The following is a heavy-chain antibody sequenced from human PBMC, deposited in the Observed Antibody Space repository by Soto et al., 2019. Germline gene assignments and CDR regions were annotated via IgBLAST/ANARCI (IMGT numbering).Heavy chain of an antibody. Sequence: QVQLQESGPGLVRPSQTLSLTCTVSGGSISTDHYHWTWIRQTPGKGLAWIGYIHYSGSIHFNPSLQSRGSMSVDTSKNLFPLKLSSVTAADTAVYFCAREDDGGDRDYYGLDVWGQGTTVTVSS. CDR2: IHYSGSI. J-gene: IGHJ6*02. V-gene: IGHV4-30-4*01. CDR1: GGSISTDHYH. D-gene: IGHD2-21*02. CDR3: AREDDGGDRDYYGLDV.